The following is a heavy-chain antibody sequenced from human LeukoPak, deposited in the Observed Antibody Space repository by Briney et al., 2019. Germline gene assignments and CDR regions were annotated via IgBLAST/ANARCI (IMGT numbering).Heavy chain of an antibody. CDR3: ARLEDYYGSGKFDY. J-gene: IGHJ4*02. CDR1: GGSISSGGYY. Sequence: TSQTLSLTCTVSGGSISSGGYYWSWIRQHPGKGLEWIGYIYYSGSTYYNPSLKSRVTISVDTSKNQFSLKLSSVTAADTAVYYCARLEDYYGSGKFDYWGQGTLVTVSS. CDR2: IYYSGST. D-gene: IGHD3-10*01. V-gene: IGHV4-31*03.